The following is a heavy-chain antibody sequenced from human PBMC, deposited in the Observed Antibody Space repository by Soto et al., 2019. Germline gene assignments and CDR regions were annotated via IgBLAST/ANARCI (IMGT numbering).Heavy chain of an antibody. Sequence: GGSLRLSCAASGFTFSSYWMSWVRQAPGKGLEWVANIKQDGSEKYYVAYVKGAFTISRANAKNSLYLQMNRLRAEDTAVYYCARAGQLYHYYYYYMDVWGKGTTVTVSS. J-gene: IGHJ6*03. CDR2: IKQDGSEK. V-gene: IGHV3-7*01. CDR1: GFTFSSYW. D-gene: IGHD6-6*01. CDR3: ARAGQLYHYYYYYMDV.